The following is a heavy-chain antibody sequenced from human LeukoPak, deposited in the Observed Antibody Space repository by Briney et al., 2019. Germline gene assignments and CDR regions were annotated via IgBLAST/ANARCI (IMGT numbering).Heavy chain of an antibody. CDR2: ISYSGTT. CDR1: GDSIRSSSYY. V-gene: IGHV4-39*01. Sequence: SETLSLTCTVSGDSIRSSSYYWGWIRQPPGKGLEWIGSISYSGTTYYNPSLKSRVTISVDTSKNQFSLKLSSVTAADTAVYYCARQRVGAAVNWFDPWGQGTLVTVSS. D-gene: IGHD1-26*01. CDR3: ARQRVGAAVNWFDP. J-gene: IGHJ5*02.